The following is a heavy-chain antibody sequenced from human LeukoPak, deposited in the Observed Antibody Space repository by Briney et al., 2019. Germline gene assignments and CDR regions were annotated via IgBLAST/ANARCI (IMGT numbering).Heavy chain of an antibody. V-gene: IGHV3-33*01. D-gene: IGHD2-21*02. J-gene: IGHJ6*04. CDR1: GFTFSSYG. Sequence: PGGSLRLSCAASGFTFSSYGMHWVRRAPGKGLEWVAVIWYDGSNKYYADSVKGRFTISRDNSKNTLYLQMNSLRAEDTAVYYCATPFGDSPGYGMDVWGKGTTVTVSS. CDR2: IWYDGSNK. CDR3: ATPFGDSPGYGMDV.